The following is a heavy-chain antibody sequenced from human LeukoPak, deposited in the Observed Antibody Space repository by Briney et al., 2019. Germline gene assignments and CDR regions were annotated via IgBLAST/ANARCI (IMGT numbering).Heavy chain of an antibody. Sequence: ASVTVSCKASGYTFTSYGISWVQQAPGQGLEWMGWISAYNGNTNYAQKLQGRVTMTTDTSTSTAYMELRSLRSDDTAVYYCARGYYDFWSGYLGDFFDYWGQGTLVTVSS. CDR2: ISAYNGNT. D-gene: IGHD3-3*01. J-gene: IGHJ4*02. CDR3: ARGYYDFWSGYLGDFFDY. CDR1: GYTFTSYG. V-gene: IGHV1-18*01.